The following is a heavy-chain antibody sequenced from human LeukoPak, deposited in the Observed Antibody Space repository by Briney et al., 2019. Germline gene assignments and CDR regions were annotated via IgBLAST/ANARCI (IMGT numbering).Heavy chain of an antibody. CDR2: INGNGGST. CDR3: ARGRLYSSSLCFDY. D-gene: IGHD6-6*01. Sequence: GGSLRLSCAASGFTFSSFAMHWVRQAPGEGLEYVSAINGNGGSTFYANSVKGRFTISRDNSKNTLYLQVGSLRAEDTAVYYCARGRLYSSSLCFDYWGQGTLVTVSS. V-gene: IGHV3-64*01. J-gene: IGHJ4*02. CDR1: GFTFSSFA.